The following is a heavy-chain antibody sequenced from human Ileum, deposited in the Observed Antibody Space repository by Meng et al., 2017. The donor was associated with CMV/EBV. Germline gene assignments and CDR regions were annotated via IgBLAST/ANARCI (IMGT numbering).Heavy chain of an antibody. J-gene: IGHJ4*02. CDR3: TRAETTGIYDFWSCYFVY. D-gene: IGHD3-3*01. CDR1: GFTFSNAW. V-gene: IGHV3-15*01. CDR2: IKSKTDGGTT. Sequence: GESLKIPCAASGFTFSNAWMSWVRQAPGKGLEWVGRIKSKTDGGTTDYAASVKGRFTISRDESKSIAYLQMNSLKTEDTAMYYCTRAETTGIYDFWSCYFVYWGQGTLVTVSS.